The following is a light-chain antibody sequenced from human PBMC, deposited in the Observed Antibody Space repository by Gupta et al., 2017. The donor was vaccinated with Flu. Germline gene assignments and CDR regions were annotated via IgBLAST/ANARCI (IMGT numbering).Light chain of an antibody. V-gene: IGLV2-14*01. Sequence: QSALTQPASVSGSPGQSITISCTGTSSDVGAYNYVSWYQQHPGNAPKLMMFEVSKRSSGCSNRFSGSKSGNTASLTISVLQAEDEADYYCSSYTGRVTVFGGGTRVTV. CDR2: EVS. J-gene: IGLJ3*02. CDR1: SSDVGAYNY. CDR3: SSYTGRVTV.